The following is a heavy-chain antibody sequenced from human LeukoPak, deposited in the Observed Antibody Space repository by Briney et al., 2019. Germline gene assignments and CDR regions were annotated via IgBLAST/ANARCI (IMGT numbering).Heavy chain of an antibody. D-gene: IGHD1-26*01. CDR2: IYRTGDA. Sequence: PSETLSLTCGVSGGSISNGNWWSWVRQPPGKGLEWIGEIYRTGDANYNPSLKSRVTISVDKSKNQFSLSLKSATAADTAVYYCVRCGSYCLDYWGQGTLVTVSS. J-gene: IGHJ4*02. CDR3: VRCGSYCLDY. CDR1: GGSISNGNW. V-gene: IGHV4-4*02.